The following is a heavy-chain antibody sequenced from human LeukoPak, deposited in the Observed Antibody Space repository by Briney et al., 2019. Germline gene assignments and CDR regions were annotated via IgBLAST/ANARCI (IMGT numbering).Heavy chain of an antibody. D-gene: IGHD4-17*01. V-gene: IGHV1-18*01. CDR1: GYTFTSYG. Sequence: ASVKVSCQASGYTFTSYGISWVRQAPGQGLEWMGWISAYNGNTNYAQKLQGRVTMTTDTSTSTAYMELRSLRSDDTAVYYCAREGSAYGDYGAAWYWGQGTLVTVSS. J-gene: IGHJ4*02. CDR3: AREGSAYGDYGAAWY. CDR2: ISAYNGNT.